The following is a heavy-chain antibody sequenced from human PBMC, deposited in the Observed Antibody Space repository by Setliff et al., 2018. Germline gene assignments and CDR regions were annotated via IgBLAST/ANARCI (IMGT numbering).Heavy chain of an antibody. V-gene: IGHV1-69*05. CDR1: GGTFSSYA. Sequence: GASVKVSCKASGGTFSSYAFSWVRQAPGQGLEWMGGIIPIFGTANYAQKFQGRVTMTSDTSTNTGYLEVSSLRSEDTAVYFCARDRFYNSWSGTSITAPHDAFDIWGQGTMVTVSS. CDR2: IIPIFGTA. J-gene: IGHJ3*02. D-gene: IGHD3-3*01. CDR3: ARDRFYNSWSGTSITAPHDAFDI.